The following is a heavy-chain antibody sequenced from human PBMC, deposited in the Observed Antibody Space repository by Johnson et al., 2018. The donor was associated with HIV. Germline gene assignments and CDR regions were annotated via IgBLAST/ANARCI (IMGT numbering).Heavy chain of an antibody. V-gene: IGHV3-64*01. CDR3: AREGPSERAGFDI. J-gene: IGHJ3*02. Sequence: VQLVESGGDLVQPGGSLRLSCAVSGFIFSSYAMHWVRQAPGKGLEYISTISSNGGSTYYANSVKGRFTISRDNSKNTLYLQMGSLRAEDMAVYYCAREGPSERAGFDIWGQGTMVTVSS. CDR2: ISSNGGST. CDR1: GFIFSSYA.